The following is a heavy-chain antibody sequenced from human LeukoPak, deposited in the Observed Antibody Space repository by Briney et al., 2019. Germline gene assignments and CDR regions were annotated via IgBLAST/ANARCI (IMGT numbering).Heavy chain of an antibody. D-gene: IGHD2-2*01. Sequence: SVKVSCKASGGTFSSYAISWVRQAPGQGLEWMGGIIPIFGTANYAQKFQGRVTITTDESTSTAYMGLSSLRSEDTAVYYCARVNGERVVPAAPQYYYYYMDVWGKGTTVTVSS. J-gene: IGHJ6*03. CDR3: ARVNGERVVPAAPQYYYYYMDV. V-gene: IGHV1-69*05. CDR2: IIPIFGTA. CDR1: GGTFSSYA.